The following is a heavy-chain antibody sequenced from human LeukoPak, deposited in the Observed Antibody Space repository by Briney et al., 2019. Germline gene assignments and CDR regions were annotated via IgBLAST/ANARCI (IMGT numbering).Heavy chain of an antibody. CDR3: ARRRYQLHRRYFDL. CDR2: INHSGST. V-gene: IGHV4-34*01. CDR1: GGSFSGYY. Sequence: PSETLSLTCAVYGGSFSGYYWSWIRQPPGKGLEWIGEINHSGSTNYNPSLKSRVTISVDTSKNQFSLKLSSVTAADTTIYYCARRRYQLHRRYFDLWGRGTLVTVSS. J-gene: IGHJ2*01. D-gene: IGHD2-2*01.